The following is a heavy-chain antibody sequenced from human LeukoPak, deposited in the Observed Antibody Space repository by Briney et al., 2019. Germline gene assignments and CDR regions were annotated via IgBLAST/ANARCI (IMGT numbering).Heavy chain of an antibody. CDR1: GCTFTSYY. D-gene: IGHD5-18*01. Sequence: SVHDTFKACGCTFTSYYMHWLRQPPGQGLEWVGIIKPSDGSISYAQNFQGRVTMTRDTSTSTVYMELSSLRYEHTAVYYCARAKGGYSYGSDYWGQGTLVTVSS. CDR3: ARAKGGYSYGSDY. J-gene: IGHJ4*02. V-gene: IGHV1-46*01. CDR2: IKPSDGSI.